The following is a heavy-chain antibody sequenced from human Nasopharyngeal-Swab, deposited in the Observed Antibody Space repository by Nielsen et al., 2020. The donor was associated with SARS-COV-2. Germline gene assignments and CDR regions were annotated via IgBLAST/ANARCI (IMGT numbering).Heavy chain of an antibody. CDR1: GYTFTGYY. Sequence: ASVKVSCKASGYTFTGYYMHWVRQAPGQGLEWMGWINPNSGGTNYAQKFQGRVTMTRDTSTSTVYMELSSLRSEDTAVYYCARDGFWGLRLGELSLYLAGMDVWGQGTTVTVSS. J-gene: IGHJ6*02. CDR3: ARDGFWGLRLGELSLYLAGMDV. D-gene: IGHD3-16*02. CDR2: INPNSGGT. V-gene: IGHV1-2*02.